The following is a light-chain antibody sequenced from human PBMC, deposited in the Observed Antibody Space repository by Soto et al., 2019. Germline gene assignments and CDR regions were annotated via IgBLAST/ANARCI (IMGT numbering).Light chain of an antibody. J-gene: IGLJ1*01. CDR3: AAWDDSLNGYV. V-gene: IGLV1-44*01. CDR2: SNN. CDR1: SSNIGSNA. Sequence: QSALTQPPSASGTPGQRVTTSCSGSSSNIGSNAVAWYQQLPGTAPKLLIYSNNQRPSGVPDRFSGSKSGTSASLAISGLQSEDEADYYWAAWDDSLNGYVFGTGTKVTVL.